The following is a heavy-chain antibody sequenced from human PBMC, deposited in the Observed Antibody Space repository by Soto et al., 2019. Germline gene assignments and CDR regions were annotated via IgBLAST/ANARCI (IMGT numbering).Heavy chain of an antibody. V-gene: IGHV4-39*01. CDR3: ISRTVTTFHAFDI. J-gene: IGHJ3*02. Sequence: QLQLQESGPGLVKPSETLSLTCTVSGGSISSSSYYWGWIRQPPGKGLEWIGSIYHSENTYYNPSHKSRVTISLDTSNNQFSLKLRSVTAADTAVYYCISRTVTTFHAFDILGQGTMVTVSS. CDR2: IYHSENT. CDR1: GGSISSSSYY. D-gene: IGHD4-17*01.